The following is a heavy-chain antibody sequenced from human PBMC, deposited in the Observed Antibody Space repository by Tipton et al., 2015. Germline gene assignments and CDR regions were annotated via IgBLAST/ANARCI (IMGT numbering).Heavy chain of an antibody. Sequence: TLSLTCTVSGGSISHYYWSWIRQPPGKGLEWIGEIHHGGSTNYNPSLKSRVTMSVDTSKNQFSLHLSSVTAADTAVYYCAREVWYYDSSGYDYWGQGTLVTVSS. V-gene: IGHV4-34*01. J-gene: IGHJ4*02. CDR2: IHHGGST. CDR1: GGSISHYY. CDR3: AREVWYYDSSGYDY. D-gene: IGHD3-22*01.